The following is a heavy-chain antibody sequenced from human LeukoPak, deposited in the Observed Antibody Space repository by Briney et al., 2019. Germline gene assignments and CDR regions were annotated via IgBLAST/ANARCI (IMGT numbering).Heavy chain of an antibody. CDR2: ISSSSSTI. V-gene: IGHV3-48*01. Sequence: PGGSLRLSCAASGFTFSSYSMNWVRQAPGKGLEWVSYISSSSSTIYYADSVKGRFTISRDNAKNSLYLQMNSLRAEDTAVYYCAVAGTAVTDQFDYWGQGTLVTVSS. D-gene: IGHD2-21*02. CDR1: GFTFSSYS. CDR3: AVAGTAVTDQFDY. J-gene: IGHJ4*02.